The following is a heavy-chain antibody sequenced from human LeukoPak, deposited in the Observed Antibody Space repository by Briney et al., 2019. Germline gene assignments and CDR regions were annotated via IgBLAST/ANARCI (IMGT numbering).Heavy chain of an antibody. J-gene: IGHJ6*02. CDR2: IYYGGNT. Sequence: SETLSFTCTVSGGSISSSSYYWAWIRQTPGKGLEWIGSIYYGGNTYYNSSLKSRVTISVDISKNQFSLKVSPVTAADTAVYYCARDAGHQLSRRNYYAMDVWGQGTTVTVSS. CDR1: GGSISSSSYY. CDR3: ARDAGHQLSRRNYYAMDV. V-gene: IGHV4-39*07. D-gene: IGHD2-2*01.